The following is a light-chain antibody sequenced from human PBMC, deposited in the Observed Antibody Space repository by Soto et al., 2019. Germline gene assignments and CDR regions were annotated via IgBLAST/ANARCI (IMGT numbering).Light chain of an antibody. CDR2: GAS. J-gene: IGKJ5*01. Sequence: EIVLTQSPGTLSLSPGERATLSCRASQSVSSSYLAWYQQKPGQAPRLLIYGASSRATGIPDRFSASGSGTDFTLTIRRLEPEDFAVYYCQQYGGSPPFTFGQGTRLEIK. CDR1: QSVSSSY. CDR3: QQYGGSPPFT. V-gene: IGKV3-20*01.